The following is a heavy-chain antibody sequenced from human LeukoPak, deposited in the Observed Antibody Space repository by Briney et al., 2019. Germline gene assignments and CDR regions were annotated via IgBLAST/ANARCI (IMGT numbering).Heavy chain of an antibody. CDR1: GFTVSSNY. D-gene: IGHD2-15*01. CDR2: IYSGGST. V-gene: IGHV3-53*01. J-gene: IGHJ6*02. Sequence: GGSLRLSCAASGFTVSSNYMSWVRQAPGKGLEWVSGIYSGGSTYYADSVKGRFTISRDNSKNTLYLQMNSLRAEDTAVYYCASRYCSGGSCYLVHYYYGMDVWGQGTTVTVSS. CDR3: ASRYCSGGSCYLVHYYYGMDV.